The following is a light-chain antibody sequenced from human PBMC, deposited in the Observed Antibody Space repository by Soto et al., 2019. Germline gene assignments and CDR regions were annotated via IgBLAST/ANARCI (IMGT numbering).Light chain of an antibody. J-gene: IGLJ1*01. CDR1: SSDVGGYNY. V-gene: IGLV2-11*01. CDR3: CSYAGSYTFV. Sequence: HSALTQPRSVSGSPGQAVTISCTGTSSDVGGYNYVSWYQQHPGKAPKLIIYDVSNRPSWVPYHFSGSKSGNTASLTISWLQPEDEADYYCCSYAGSYTFVFGTGTKVTVL. CDR2: DVS.